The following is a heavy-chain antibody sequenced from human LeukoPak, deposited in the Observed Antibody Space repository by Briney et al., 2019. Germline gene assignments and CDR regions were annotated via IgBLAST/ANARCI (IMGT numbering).Heavy chain of an antibody. Sequence: GGSLRLFCAASGFTFSSYGMHWVRQAPGKGLEWVAVISYDGSNKYYADSVKGRFTISRDNSKNTLYLQMNSLRAEDTAVYYCARGTPSSSGWLYYGMDVWGQGTTVTVSS. CDR3: ARGTPSSSGWLYYGMDV. V-gene: IGHV3-30*03. D-gene: IGHD6-19*01. CDR2: ISYDGSNK. J-gene: IGHJ6*02. CDR1: GFTFSSYG.